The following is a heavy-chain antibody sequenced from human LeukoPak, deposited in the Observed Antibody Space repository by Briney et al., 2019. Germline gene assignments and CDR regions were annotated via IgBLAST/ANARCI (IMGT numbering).Heavy chain of an antibody. Sequence: SETLSLTCTVSGGSISSYYWSWIRQPPGKGLEWIGYIYYSGSTNYNPSLKSRVTISVDTSKNQLSLKLSSVTAADTAVYYCARVSGAAGWDYWGQGTLVTVSS. CDR2: IYYSGST. CDR1: GGSISSYY. D-gene: IGHD1-14*01. V-gene: IGHV4-59*01. CDR3: ARVSGAAGWDY. J-gene: IGHJ4*02.